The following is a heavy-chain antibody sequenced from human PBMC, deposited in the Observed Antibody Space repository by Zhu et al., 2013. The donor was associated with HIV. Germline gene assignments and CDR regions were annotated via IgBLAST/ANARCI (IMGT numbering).Heavy chain of an antibody. CDR2: INPNSGGT. D-gene: IGHD3-22*01. CDR3: ARDGGHYYDSSGFYYGMDV. CDR1: GYTFTGYY. Sequence: AHLVQSGAEVQKPGASVKVSCKASGYTFTGYYMHWVRQAPGQGLEWMGWINPNSGGTNYAQKFQGRVTMTRDTSISTAYMELSRLRSDDTAVYYCARDGGHYYDSSGFYYGMDVWGPRDHGSPSP. V-gene: IGHV1-2*02. J-gene: IGHJ6*02.